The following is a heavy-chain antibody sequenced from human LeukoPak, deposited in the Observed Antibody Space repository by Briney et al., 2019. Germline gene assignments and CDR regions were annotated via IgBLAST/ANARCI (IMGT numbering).Heavy chain of an antibody. Sequence: GGSLRLSCAASGFTFSSYAMHWVRQAPGKGLEWVAVISYDGSNKYYADSVKGRFTISRDNSKNTLYLQMNSLRAEDTAVYYCARARLDYYYYYMDVWGKGTTVTVSS. J-gene: IGHJ6*03. V-gene: IGHV3-30-3*01. CDR2: ISYDGSNK. CDR1: GFTFSSYA. CDR3: ARARLDYYYYYMDV.